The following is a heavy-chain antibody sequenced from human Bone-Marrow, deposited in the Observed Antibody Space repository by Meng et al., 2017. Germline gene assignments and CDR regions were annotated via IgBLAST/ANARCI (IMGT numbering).Heavy chain of an antibody. CDR3: VRDDCSSTSCYADAFDL. Sequence: GESLKISCAASGFSLSNYWVHWVRQAPKKGLVWVSRINSDGRSINYADSVKGRFTISRDNAKNTLYLEMNSLRADDTAVYYCVRDDCSSTSCYADAFDLWGQGTMVTFS. CDR1: GFSLSNYW. CDR2: INSDGRSI. J-gene: IGHJ3*01. D-gene: IGHD2-2*01. V-gene: IGHV3-74*01.